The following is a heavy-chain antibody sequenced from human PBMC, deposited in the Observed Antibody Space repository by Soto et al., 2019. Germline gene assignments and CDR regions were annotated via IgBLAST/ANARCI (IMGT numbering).Heavy chain of an antibody. Sequence: QVQLVQSGAEVKKPGASVKVSCKASGYTFTSYGITWGRQAPGQGLEWMGWISAYNGNTNYAQKLQGRVTMTTDTSTSPASMELRSLRSDDTAVYYCARASGSSYWCDPWGQGTLVTVPS. CDR3: ARASGSSYWCDP. D-gene: IGHD1-26*01. CDR1: GYTFTSYG. J-gene: IGHJ5*02. V-gene: IGHV1-18*01. CDR2: ISAYNGNT.